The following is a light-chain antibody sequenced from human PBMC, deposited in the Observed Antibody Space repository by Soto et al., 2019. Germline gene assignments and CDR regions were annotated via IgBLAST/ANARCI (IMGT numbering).Light chain of an antibody. J-gene: IGKJ2*01. V-gene: IGKV3-20*01. CDR1: HSVSSTY. CDR3: QQYGSSPPYT. CDR2: GAS. Sequence: EIVLTQSPGTLSLSPGERATLSCRASHSVSSTYLAWYQQQPGQAPRLLIYGASSRATGIPDRFSGSGSGTDSTLTISRLEPEDFAVYYCQQYGSSPPYTFGQGTKLEIK.